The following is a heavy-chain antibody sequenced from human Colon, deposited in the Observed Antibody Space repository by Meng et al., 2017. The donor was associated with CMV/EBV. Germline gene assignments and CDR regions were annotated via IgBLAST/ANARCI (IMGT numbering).Heavy chain of an antibody. Sequence: GESLKISCAASGFTFSTYWMHWVRQAPGKGLVWASRINSDDSSTNYADSVKGRFTISRDNAKNTLYLQMNSLRAEDTAVYYCARDRGGSYYGGFDYWGQGTLVTVSS. D-gene: IGHD1-26*01. CDR1: GFTFSTYW. V-gene: IGHV3-74*01. CDR2: INSDDSST. CDR3: ARDRGGSYYGGFDY. J-gene: IGHJ4*02.